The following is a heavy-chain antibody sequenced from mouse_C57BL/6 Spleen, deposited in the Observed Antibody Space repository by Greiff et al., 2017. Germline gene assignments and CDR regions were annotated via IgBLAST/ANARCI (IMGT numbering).Heavy chain of an antibody. CDR2: IYPGGGYT. CDR3: ARGEIYYGTYDCDY. J-gene: IGHJ2*01. V-gene: IGHV1-63*01. CDR1: GYTFTNYW. Sequence: VKLMESGAELVRPGTSVKMSCKASGYTFTNYWIGWAKQRPGHGLEWIGDIYPGGGYTNYNEKFKGKATLTADKSSSTAYMQFSSLTSEDSAIYYCARGEIYYGTYDCDYWGQGTTLTVSS. D-gene: IGHD2-1*01.